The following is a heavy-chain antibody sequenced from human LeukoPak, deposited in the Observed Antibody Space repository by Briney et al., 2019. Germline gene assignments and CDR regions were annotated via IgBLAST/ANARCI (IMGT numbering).Heavy chain of an antibody. J-gene: IGHJ5*02. Sequence: GESLKISRKGSGYSFTSYWIGWVRQMPGKGLEWMGIIYPGDSDTRYSPSFQGQVTISADKSISTAYLQWSSLKASDTAMYYCAIHDGSGSYKNWFDPWGQGTLVTVSS. CDR3: AIHDGSGSYKNWFDP. CDR2: IYPGDSDT. D-gene: IGHD3-10*01. V-gene: IGHV5-51*01. CDR1: GYSFTSYW.